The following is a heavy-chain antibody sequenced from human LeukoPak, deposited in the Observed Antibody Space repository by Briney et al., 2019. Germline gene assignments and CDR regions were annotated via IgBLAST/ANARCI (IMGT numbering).Heavy chain of an antibody. D-gene: IGHD6-6*01. Sequence: GASVKVSCKASGYTFTSCYMHWVRQAPGQGLEWMGIINPSGGSTSYAQKFQGRVTMTRDMSTSTVYMELSSLRSEDTAVYYCARDLSFSSSSSGSYFDYWGQGTLVTVSS. CDR3: ARDLSFSSSSSGSYFDY. CDR1: GYTFTSCY. V-gene: IGHV1-46*01. J-gene: IGHJ4*02. CDR2: INPSGGST.